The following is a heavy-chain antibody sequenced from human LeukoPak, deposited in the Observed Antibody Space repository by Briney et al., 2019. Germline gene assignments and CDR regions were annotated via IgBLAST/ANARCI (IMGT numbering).Heavy chain of an antibody. CDR3: ARVSRYSGYGGFDY. Sequence: GASVKVSCKASGYTFTGYYMHWVRQAPGQGLAWMGWINPNSGGTNYAQKFQGRVTMTRDTSISTAYMELSRLRSDDTAVYYCARVSRYSGYGGFDYWGQGTLVTVSS. D-gene: IGHD5-12*01. J-gene: IGHJ4*02. V-gene: IGHV1-2*02. CDR2: INPNSGGT. CDR1: GYTFTGYY.